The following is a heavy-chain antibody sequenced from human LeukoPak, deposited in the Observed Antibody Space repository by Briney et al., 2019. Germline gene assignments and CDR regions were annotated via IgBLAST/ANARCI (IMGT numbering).Heavy chain of an antibody. J-gene: IGHJ3*02. CDR2: ISYDGSNK. Sequence: HSGGSLRLSCAASGFTFSSYGMHWVRQAPGKGLEWVAVISYDGSNKYYADSVKGRFTISRDNSKNTLYLQMNSLRAEDTAVYYCANLIAAAGTDAFDIWGQGTMVTVSS. V-gene: IGHV3-30*18. CDR3: ANLIAAAGTDAFDI. D-gene: IGHD6-13*01. CDR1: GFTFSSYG.